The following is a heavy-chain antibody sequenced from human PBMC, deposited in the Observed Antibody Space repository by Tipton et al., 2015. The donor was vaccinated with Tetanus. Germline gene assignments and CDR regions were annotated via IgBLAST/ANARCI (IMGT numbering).Heavy chain of an antibody. CDR3: AREQRSTWNTN. J-gene: IGHJ4*02. V-gene: IGHV3-74*01. D-gene: IGHD6-13*01. CDR1: GFTFSSYW. Sequence: SLRLSCAASGFTFSSYWMHWVRQAPGKGLVWVSRINSDGSSTSYADSVKGRFTISRDNAKNTLSLQMNSLRAEDTAVYYCAREQRSTWNTNWGQGTLVTVSS. CDR2: INSDGSST.